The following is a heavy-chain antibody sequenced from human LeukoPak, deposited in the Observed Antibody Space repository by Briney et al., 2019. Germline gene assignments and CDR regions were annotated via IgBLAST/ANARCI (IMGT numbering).Heavy chain of an antibody. Sequence: GGSLRLSCAASGFIVSSNYMSWVRQAPGKGLEWVSVIYSGGSTYYADSVKGRFTISRDNSKNTLYLQMNNLTAEDTAVYYCARSYYDSSGLYYFDYWGQGVLVTVSS. CDR3: ARSYYDSSGLYYFDY. D-gene: IGHD3-22*01. J-gene: IGHJ4*02. CDR2: IYSGGST. CDR1: GFIVSSNY. V-gene: IGHV3-53*05.